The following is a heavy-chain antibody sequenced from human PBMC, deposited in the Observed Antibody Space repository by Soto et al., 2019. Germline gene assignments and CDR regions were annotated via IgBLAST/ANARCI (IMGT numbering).Heavy chain of an antibody. J-gene: IGHJ4*02. D-gene: IGHD2-2*02. V-gene: IGHV3-33*01. Sequence: QVQLVESGGGVVQPGRSLRRSCAASGFTFSSYGMHWVRQAPGKGLEWVAVIWYDGRNKYYADSAKGRFTISRDNPKNTLYLQMNSLRAEDTAVYYCARDHLGEKAELLLYYFAYWGLGTLVTVSS. CDR3: ARDHLGEKAELLLYYFAY. CDR1: GFTFSSYG. CDR2: IWYDGRNK.